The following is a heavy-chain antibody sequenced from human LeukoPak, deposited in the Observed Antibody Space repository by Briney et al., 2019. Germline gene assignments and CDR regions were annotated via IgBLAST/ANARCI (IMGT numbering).Heavy chain of an antibody. J-gene: IGHJ4*02. V-gene: IGHV4-61*02. D-gene: IGHD1-7*01. CDR2: IYTSGST. CDR1: GGSVSSGDYY. Sequence: TLSLTCTVSGGSVSSGDYYWTWIRQPAGKGLEWIGRIYTSGSTSYSPSLKSRVTISLDTSKNQFSLRLSSVTAAGTAVYYCARGGELLNYLGQGTLVTVSS. CDR3: ARGGELLNY.